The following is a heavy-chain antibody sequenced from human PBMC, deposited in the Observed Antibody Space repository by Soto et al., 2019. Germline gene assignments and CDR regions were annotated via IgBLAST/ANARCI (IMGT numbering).Heavy chain of an antibody. Sequence: SETLSLTCTVSGDFISSHYWTWIRQPPGKGLEWIGYVYHSGSTYYNPSLKSRVTISVDTSKNQFSLKLSSVTAADTAVYYCARWLGYGPHFDYWGQGTLVTVSS. CDR2: VYHSGST. V-gene: IGHV4-59*08. D-gene: IGHD5-12*01. CDR3: ARWLGYGPHFDY. CDR1: GDFISSHY. J-gene: IGHJ4*02.